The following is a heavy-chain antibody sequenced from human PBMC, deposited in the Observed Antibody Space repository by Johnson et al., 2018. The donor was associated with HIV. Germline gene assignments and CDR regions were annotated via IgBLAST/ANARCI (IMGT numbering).Heavy chain of an antibody. V-gene: IGHV3-23*04. Sequence: VQLVESGGGVVRPGGSLRLSCAASGFTFDDYGMNCVRQAPGKGLEWVSGISGGGGRTYYADSVTGRFTISRENSKNTLYLQMNSLRAEDTAVYYCAREATGSSYAFDIWGQGTMVTVSS. CDR1: GFTFDDYG. CDR2: ISGGGGRT. D-gene: IGHD6-6*01. CDR3: AREATGSSYAFDI. J-gene: IGHJ3*02.